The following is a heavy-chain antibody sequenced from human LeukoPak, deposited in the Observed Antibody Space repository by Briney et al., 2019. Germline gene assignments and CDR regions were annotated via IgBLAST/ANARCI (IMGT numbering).Heavy chain of an antibody. Sequence: GASVKVSCKASGGTFSSYAISWVRQAPRQGLEWMGRIIPIFGTANYAQKFQGRVTITTDESTSTAYMELSSLRSEDTAVYYCASYDSFGAFDIWGQGTMVTVSS. J-gene: IGHJ3*02. D-gene: IGHD3-22*01. CDR3: ASYDSFGAFDI. CDR2: IIPIFGTA. V-gene: IGHV1-69*05. CDR1: GGTFSSYA.